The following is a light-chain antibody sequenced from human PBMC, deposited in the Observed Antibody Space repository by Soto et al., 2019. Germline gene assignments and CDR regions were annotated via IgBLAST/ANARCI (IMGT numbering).Light chain of an antibody. V-gene: IGKV3-11*01. CDR1: QSVSPY. J-gene: IGKJ4*01. Sequence: EIVLTQSPATLSLSPGERATLSCRARQSVSPYLAWYQQKPGQAPRLLIHDASNRATGIPARFSGSGSGTDFTLTISSLEPEDFGVYYCQQSSNWPQITFGGGTKVEIK. CDR3: QQSSNWPQIT. CDR2: DAS.